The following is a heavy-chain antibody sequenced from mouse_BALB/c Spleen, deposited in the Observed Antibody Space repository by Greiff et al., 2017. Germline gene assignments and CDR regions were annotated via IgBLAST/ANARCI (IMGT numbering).Heavy chain of an antibody. D-gene: IGHD1-1*01. CDR2: ISSGGSYT. Sequence: EVQLVESGGGLVQPGGSRKLSCAASGFTFSSYAMSWVRQTPEKRLEWVATISSGGSYTYYPDSVKGRFTISRDNAKNTLYLQMSSLRSEDTAMYYCARHEVVARDFDYWGQGTTLTVSS. V-gene: IGHV5-9-3*01. J-gene: IGHJ2*01. CDR1: GFTFSSYA. CDR3: ARHEVVARDFDY.